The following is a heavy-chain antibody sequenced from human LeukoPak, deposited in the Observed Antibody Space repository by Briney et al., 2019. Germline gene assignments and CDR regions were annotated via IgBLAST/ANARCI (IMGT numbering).Heavy chain of an antibody. D-gene: IGHD3-10*01. CDR1: GGSISSYY. J-gene: IGHJ4*02. V-gene: IGHV4-4*07. CDR2: IYTSGST. CDR3: ARLLRITMVRGVIMWTGTFFDY. Sequence: ASETLSLTCTVSGGSISSYYWSWIRQPAGKGLEWIGRIYTSGSTNYNPSLKSRVTISVDTSKNQFSLKLSSVTAADTAVYYCARLLRITMVRGVIMWTGTFFDYWGQGTLVTVSS.